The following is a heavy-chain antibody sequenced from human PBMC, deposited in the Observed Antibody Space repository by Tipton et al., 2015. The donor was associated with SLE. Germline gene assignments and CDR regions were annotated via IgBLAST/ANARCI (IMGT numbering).Heavy chain of an antibody. CDR1: GYSISPYY. CDR2: IHSSGTT. CDR3: AREVYGRFPI. Sequence: LRLSCTVSGYSISPYYWSWIRQTPGKGLEWIGYIHSSGTTNYSPSLNSRVTMSVDTSKNRFSLRLTSVTAADSAVYYCAREVYGRFPIWGQGALVTVSS. V-gene: IGHV4-59*01. D-gene: IGHD3-10*01. J-gene: IGHJ4*02.